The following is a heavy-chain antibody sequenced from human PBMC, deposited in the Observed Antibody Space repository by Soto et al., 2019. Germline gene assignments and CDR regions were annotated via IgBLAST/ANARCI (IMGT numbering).Heavy chain of an antibody. CDR3: ARDMGIVVVPASYYYGMDV. V-gene: IGHV6-1*01. D-gene: IGHD2-2*03. Sequence: SQTLSLTCAISGDSASSNSAAWNWIRQSPSRGLEWLGRTYYRSKWYNDYAVSVKSRITINPDTSKNQFSLQLNSVTPEDTAVYYCARDMGIVVVPASYYYGMDVWGQGTTVTVSS. J-gene: IGHJ6*02. CDR1: GDSASSNSAA. CDR2: TYYRSKWYN.